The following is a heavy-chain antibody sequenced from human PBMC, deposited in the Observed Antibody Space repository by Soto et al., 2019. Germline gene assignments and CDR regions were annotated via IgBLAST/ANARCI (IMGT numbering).Heavy chain of an antibody. CDR1: GFTFSSYS. CDR3: ARDSNIPSYYYDSSGYYLAPSPDY. V-gene: IGHV3-21*01. D-gene: IGHD3-22*01. Sequence: GGPLRLSCAASGFTFSSYSMNWVRQAPGKGLEWVSSISSSSSYIYYADSVKGRFTISRDNAKNSLYLQMNSLRAEDTAVYYCARDSNIPSYYYDSSGYYLAPSPDYWGQGTLVTVSS. J-gene: IGHJ4*02. CDR2: ISSSSSYI.